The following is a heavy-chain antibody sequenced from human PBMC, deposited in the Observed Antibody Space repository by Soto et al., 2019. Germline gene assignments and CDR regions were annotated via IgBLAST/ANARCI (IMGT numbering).Heavy chain of an antibody. CDR2: IKQDGSEK. D-gene: IGHD5-18*01. J-gene: IGHJ4*02. CDR3: ARINVDTAMVRAFDY. CDR1: GFTFSSYW. Sequence: GSLRLSCAASGFTFSSYWMSWVRQAPGKGLEWVANIKQDGSEKYYVDSVKGRFTISRDNAKNSLYLQMNSLRAEGTAVYYCARINVDTAMVRAFDYWGQGTLVTVSS. V-gene: IGHV3-7*01.